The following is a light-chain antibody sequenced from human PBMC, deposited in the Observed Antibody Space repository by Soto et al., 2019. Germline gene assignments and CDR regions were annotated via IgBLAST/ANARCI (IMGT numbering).Light chain of an antibody. CDR2: EGT. CDR1: SSDVGSYNL. V-gene: IGLV2-23*01. CDR3: CSYAGSSTWV. Sequence: QSALTQPASVSGSPGQSITISCTGTSSDVGSYNLVSWYQQHPGKAPKLMIYEGTKRPSGVSNRFSGSKSSITASLTISGLQVEDEADYYCCSYAGSSTWVFGGGTKLTVL. J-gene: IGLJ3*02.